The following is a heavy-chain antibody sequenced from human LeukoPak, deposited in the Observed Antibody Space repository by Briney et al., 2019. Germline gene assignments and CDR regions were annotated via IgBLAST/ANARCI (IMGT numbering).Heavy chain of an antibody. CDR3: ARDTGADKDCYYYGMDV. CDR1: GFTSSSFW. D-gene: IGHD1-14*01. Sequence: GGSLRLSCAPSGFTSSSFWMSWVRQAPGRGLEWLANLKQDGSEKYYVDSAKGRFTISRDNAKNSVYLQMNSLRAEDTAVYYCARDTGADKDCYYYGMDVWGKGTMVTVSS. J-gene: IGHJ6*04. V-gene: IGHV3-7*03. CDR2: LKQDGSEK.